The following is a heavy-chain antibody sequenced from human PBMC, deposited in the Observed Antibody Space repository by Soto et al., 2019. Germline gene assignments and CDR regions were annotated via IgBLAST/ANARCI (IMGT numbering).Heavy chain of an antibody. J-gene: IGHJ6*02. CDR3: ARFSGSSYYAMDV. D-gene: IGHD6-19*01. Sequence: QVQLQQWGAGLLKPSGTLSLTCAVYGGSFSGYYWSWIRQPPGKGLEWIGEINHSGVTNYKPSLKHRVAISVDTSKNQFSLQLKSVTAADTALYYCARFSGSSYYAMDVWGQGSTVTVSS. CDR1: GGSFSGYY. CDR2: INHSGVT. V-gene: IGHV4-34*01.